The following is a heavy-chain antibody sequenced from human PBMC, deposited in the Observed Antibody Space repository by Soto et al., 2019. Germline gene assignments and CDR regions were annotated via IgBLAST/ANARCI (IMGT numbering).Heavy chain of an antibody. CDR3: TRDPEGDLDFDC. CDR2: INAPSTST. D-gene: IGHD2-21*02. Sequence: EVHLVESGGGLVQPGGSLRLSCAASGFIFSDYGLTWVRQAPGKGLEWVSHINAPSTSTLYADSVRGRFTISRDNAKNSVYLQMSSLSDEDTAVYYCTRDPEGDLDFDCWGQGTLVTVSS. V-gene: IGHV3-48*02. CDR1: GFIFSDYG. J-gene: IGHJ4*02.